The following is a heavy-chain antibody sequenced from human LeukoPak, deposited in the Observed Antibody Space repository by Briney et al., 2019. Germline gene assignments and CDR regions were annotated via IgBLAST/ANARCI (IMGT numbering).Heavy chain of an antibody. D-gene: IGHD1-26*01. J-gene: IGHJ5*02. V-gene: IGHV4-4*02. CDR1: GGSISSSNW. CDR2: IYHSGST. CDR3: AKASVGARFFDP. Sequence: SETLSLTCAVSGGSISSSNWWSWVRQPPGKGLEWIGEIYHSGSTNYNPSLKSRVTISVGKSKNQFSLKLSSVTAADTAVYYCAKASVGARFFDPWGQGTLVTVSS.